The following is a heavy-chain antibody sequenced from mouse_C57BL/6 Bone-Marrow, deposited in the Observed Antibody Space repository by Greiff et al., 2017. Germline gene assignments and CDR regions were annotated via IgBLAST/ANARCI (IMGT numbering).Heavy chain of an antibody. CDR3: AREKLGSLYAMDY. CDR2: IDPSDSYT. Sequence: QVQLQQPGAELVMPGASVKLSCKASGYTFTSYWMHWVKQRPGRGLEWIGEIDPSDSYTNYNQKFKGKSTLTVDKSSSTAYMQLSSLTSEDSAVYYCAREKLGSLYAMDYWGQGTSVTVSS. V-gene: IGHV1-69*01. J-gene: IGHJ4*01. CDR1: GYTFTSYW. D-gene: IGHD6-1*01.